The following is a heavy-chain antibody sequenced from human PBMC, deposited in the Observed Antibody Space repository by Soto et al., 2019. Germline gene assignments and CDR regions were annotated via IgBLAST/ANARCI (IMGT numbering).Heavy chain of an antibody. J-gene: IGHJ3*02. V-gene: IGHV4-38-2*02. CDR1: GYSISSGYY. CDR3: ARDGSCSSTSCYYDAFDI. CDR2: IYHSGST. Sequence: SETLSLTCAVSGYSISSGYYWGWIRQPPGKGLEWIGSIYHSGSTYYNPSLKSRVTISVDTSKNQFSLKLSSVTAADTAVYYCARDGSCSSTSCYYDAFDIRGQGTMVTVSS. D-gene: IGHD2-2*01.